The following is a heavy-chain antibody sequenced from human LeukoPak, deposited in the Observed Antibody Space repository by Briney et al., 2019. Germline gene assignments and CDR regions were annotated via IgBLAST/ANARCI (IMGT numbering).Heavy chain of an antibody. Sequence: PGGSLRLSCAASGFTFSSYAMSWVRQAPGKGLDWVSAISGSGGSTYYADSVKGRFTISRDNSKNTPYLQMNSLRAEDTAVYYCAKDVVAAAGIGSYFDYWGQGTLVTVSS. CDR1: GFTFSSYA. V-gene: IGHV3-23*01. J-gene: IGHJ4*02. CDR2: ISGSGGST. CDR3: AKDVVAAAGIGSYFDY. D-gene: IGHD6-13*01.